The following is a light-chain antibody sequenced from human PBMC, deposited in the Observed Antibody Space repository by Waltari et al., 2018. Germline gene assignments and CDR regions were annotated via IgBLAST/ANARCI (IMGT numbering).Light chain of an antibody. V-gene: IGLV1-44*01. CDR1: RSNLGSNP. Sequence: QSALTQPPSASGTPGQRVTISCSGSRSNLGSNPVNWYQQLPGAAPKPLLYSNDQRPSGVPDRFSGSKSGTSASLGISGLQSEDEAYYYCATWDDTLNGQLFGGGTKLTVL. J-gene: IGLJ2*01. CDR3: ATWDDTLNGQL. CDR2: SND.